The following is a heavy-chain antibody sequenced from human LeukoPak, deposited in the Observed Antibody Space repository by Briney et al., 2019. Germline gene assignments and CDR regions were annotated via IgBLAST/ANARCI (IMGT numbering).Heavy chain of an antibody. CDR2: TIPILGIA. V-gene: IGHV1-69*04. D-gene: IGHD3-22*01. CDR3: ARGTMTPYYFDY. J-gene: IGHJ4*02. CDR1: GGTFSSYA. Sequence: SVKVSCKASGGTFSSYAISWVRQAPGQGLEWMGRTIPILGIANYAQKFQGRVTITADKSTSTAYMELSSLRSEDTAVYYCARGTMTPYYFDYWGQGTLVTVSS.